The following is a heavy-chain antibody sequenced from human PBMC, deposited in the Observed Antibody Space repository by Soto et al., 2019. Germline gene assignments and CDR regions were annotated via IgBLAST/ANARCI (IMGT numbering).Heavy chain of an antibody. CDR2: IKPSGGST. Sequence: QVQLVQSGAEVKKPGASVKVSCKASGYTFTSYYMHWVRQAPGQGLEWMGIIKPSGGSTSYAQKFKGSVTMTRDTCTSTVYMELSSMRSEDTAVYYCARRVGDFGGHFDYWGQGTLVTVSS. D-gene: IGHD2-21*02. J-gene: IGHJ4*02. V-gene: IGHV1-46*03. CDR1: GYTFTSYY. CDR3: ARRVGDFGGHFDY.